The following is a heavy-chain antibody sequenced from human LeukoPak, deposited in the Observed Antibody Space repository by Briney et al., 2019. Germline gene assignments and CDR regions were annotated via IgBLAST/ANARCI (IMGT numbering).Heavy chain of an antibody. CDR2: ISAYNRNT. D-gene: IGHD3-10*01. CDR1: GYTFTNYG. Sequence: ASVKVSCKASGYTFTNYGISWVRQAPGQGLEWMGWISAYNRNTDYAQHLRGRVTMTTDTSTSTAYMELRGLRSDDTAVYYCARDSVDGSGTYYSGSPDYWGQGTLVTVSS. V-gene: IGHV1-18*01. J-gene: IGHJ4*02. CDR3: ARDSVDGSGTYYSGSPDY.